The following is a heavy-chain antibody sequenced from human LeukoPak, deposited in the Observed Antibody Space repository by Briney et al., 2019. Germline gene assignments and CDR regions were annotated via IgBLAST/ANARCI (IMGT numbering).Heavy chain of an antibody. D-gene: IGHD1-7*01. J-gene: IGHJ4*02. Sequence: SETLSLTCTVSGGSIITYYWSWIRQPAGKGLEWIGRIYSSGRTNYHPSLESRVTMSVDTSKNQFSLNLTSVTAADTAVYYCARGNGITGTTVIDYWGQGTLVTVSS. CDR1: GGSIITYY. CDR3: ARGNGITGTTVIDY. V-gene: IGHV4-4*07. CDR2: IYSSGRT.